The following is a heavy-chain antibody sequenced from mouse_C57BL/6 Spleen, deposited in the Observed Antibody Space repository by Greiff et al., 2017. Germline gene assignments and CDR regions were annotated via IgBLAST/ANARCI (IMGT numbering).Heavy chain of an antibody. CDR1: GYTFTSYW. J-gene: IGHJ2*01. D-gene: IGHD2-1*01. CDR2: IDPSDSYT. V-gene: IGHV1-69*01. Sequence: QVQLQQPGAELVMPGASVKLSCKASGYTFTSYWMHWVKQRPGQGLEWIGEIDPSDSYTNYNQKFKGKSTWTVDKSSSTAYMQRSGLTSEDSAVYYCARGGNYYFDYWGQGTTLTVSS. CDR3: ARGGNYYFDY.